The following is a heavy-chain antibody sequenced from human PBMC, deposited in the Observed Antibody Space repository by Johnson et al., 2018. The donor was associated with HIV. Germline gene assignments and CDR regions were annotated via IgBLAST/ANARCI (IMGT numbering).Heavy chain of an antibody. Sequence: VQLVESGGGVVRPGGSLRLSCAASGFTLHDYDMSWVRQAPGKGLEWVSGINWNGGSTGYADSVKGRFTISRDNAKNSLYLQMNSLRAEDTAVYYCAKEQWPLSPDAFDIWGQGTMVTVSS. CDR1: GFTLHDYD. CDR2: INWNGGST. V-gene: IGHV3-20*04. CDR3: AKEQWPLSPDAFDI. J-gene: IGHJ3*02. D-gene: IGHD6-19*01.